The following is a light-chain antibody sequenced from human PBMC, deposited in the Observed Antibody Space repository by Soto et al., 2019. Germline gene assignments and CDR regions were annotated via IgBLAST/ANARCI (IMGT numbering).Light chain of an antibody. CDR3: CSYTTSAYV. V-gene: IGLV2-11*01. J-gene: IGLJ1*01. Sequence: QSDLTQPRSVSGSPGQSVTISCTGTSSDVGAYNYVYWYQQHPAKAPNLMIYDVSKRHSGVPDRFSGSKSGNTASLTISGLQAEDEVDYFGCSYTTSAYVFGTGTKLAVL. CDR1: SSDVGAYNY. CDR2: DVS.